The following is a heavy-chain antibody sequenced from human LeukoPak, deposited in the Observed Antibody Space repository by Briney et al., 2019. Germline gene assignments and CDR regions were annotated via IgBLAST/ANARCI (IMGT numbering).Heavy chain of an antibody. CDR3: ARDWAPLSGNYYDAWFDP. V-gene: IGHV1-18*01. Sequence: ASVKVSCTASGYTFTVYYIHWVRQAPGQGLEWMGWISADNGNTKYAQKLQGRVTMTTDTSTSTAYMELRSLRSDDTAVYYCARDWAPLSGNYYDAWFDPWGQGTLVTVSS. D-gene: IGHD1-26*01. CDR1: GYTFTVYY. CDR2: ISADNGNT. J-gene: IGHJ5*02.